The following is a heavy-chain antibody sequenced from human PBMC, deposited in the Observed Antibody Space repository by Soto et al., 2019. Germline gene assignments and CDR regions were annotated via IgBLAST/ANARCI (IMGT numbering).Heavy chain of an antibody. CDR3: ARRESIAAAGLLNPEYYYYYMDV. CDR2: ISSSSSTI. D-gene: IGHD6-13*01. V-gene: IGHV3-48*01. J-gene: IGHJ6*03. CDR1: GFTFSSYS. Sequence: EVQLVESGGGLVQPGGSLRLSCAASGFTFSSYSMNWVRQAPGKGLEWVSYISSSSSTIYYADSVKGRFTISRDNAKNSLYLQMNSLRAEDTAVYYCARRESIAAAGLLNPEYYYYYMDVWGKGTTVTVSS.